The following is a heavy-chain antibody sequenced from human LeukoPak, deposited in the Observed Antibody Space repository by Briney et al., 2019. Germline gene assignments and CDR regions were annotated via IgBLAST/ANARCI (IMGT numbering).Heavy chain of an antibody. J-gene: IGHJ4*02. Sequence: PSETLCLTCSVSGAFLSSYYWGWIRQSPGKGLEWLGYISDTGKTDYNPSLKSRGTLSLDTSKNQFSLRLTSVTAADTAVYYCVTGYYEPFDNWGQGTLVTVSS. V-gene: IGHV4-59*01. D-gene: IGHD3-3*01. CDR1: GAFLSSYY. CDR3: VTGYYEPFDN. CDR2: ISDTGKT.